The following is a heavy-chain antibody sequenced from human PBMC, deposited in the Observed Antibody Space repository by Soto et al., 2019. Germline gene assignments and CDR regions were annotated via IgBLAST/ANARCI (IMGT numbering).Heavy chain of an antibody. CDR3: ARKLRYYYDSSGYEL. Sequence: EVQLVESGGGLVQPGGSLRLSCAASGFTFSSYWMHWVRQAPGKGLVWVSRINSDGSRTSYADSVKGRFTISRDNAKNTLYLQMNSLRAEDTAVYYCARKLRYYYDSSGYELWGQGTLVTVAS. CDR1: GFTFSSYW. V-gene: IGHV3-74*01. D-gene: IGHD3-22*01. CDR2: INSDGSRT. J-gene: IGHJ4*02.